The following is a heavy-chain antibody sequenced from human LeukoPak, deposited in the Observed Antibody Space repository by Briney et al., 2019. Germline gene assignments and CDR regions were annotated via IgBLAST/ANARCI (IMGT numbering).Heavy chain of an antibody. D-gene: IGHD4-17*01. Sequence: PSETLSLTCTVSGGSISSSSYYWGWIRQPPGKGLEWIGSIYYSGSTYYNPSLKSRVTISVGTSKNQFSLKLSSVTAADTAVYYCASGPPYGDYLNYYFDYWGQGTLVTVSS. J-gene: IGHJ4*02. V-gene: IGHV4-39*07. CDR1: GGSISSSSYY. CDR2: IYYSGST. CDR3: ASGPPYGDYLNYYFDY.